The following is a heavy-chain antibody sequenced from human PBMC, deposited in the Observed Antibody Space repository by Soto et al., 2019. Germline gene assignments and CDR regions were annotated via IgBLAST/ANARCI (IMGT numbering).Heavy chain of an antibody. V-gene: IGHV4-31*03. Sequence: PSETLSLTCTVSGGSISSGGYYWSWIRQHPGKGLEWIGYIYYSGSTYYNPSLKSRVTISVDTSKNQFSLKLSSVTAADTAVYYCARGSDTAMVTQPAFDIWGQGTMVTVSS. CDR3: ARGSDTAMVTQPAFDI. CDR1: GGSISSGGYY. CDR2: IYYSGST. D-gene: IGHD5-18*01. J-gene: IGHJ3*02.